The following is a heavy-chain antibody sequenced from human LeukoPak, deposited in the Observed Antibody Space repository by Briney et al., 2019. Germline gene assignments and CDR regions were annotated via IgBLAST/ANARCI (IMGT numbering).Heavy chain of an antibody. Sequence: GGSLRLSCAASGFTFSSYSMNWVRQAPGKGLEWVSSISSSSYIYYADSVKGRFTISRDNAKNSLYLQMNSLRAEDTAVYYCARDGITMVRGVISYWGQGTLVTVSS. CDR3: ARDGITMVRGVISY. CDR2: ISSSSYI. V-gene: IGHV3-21*01. J-gene: IGHJ4*02. D-gene: IGHD3-10*01. CDR1: GFTFSSYS.